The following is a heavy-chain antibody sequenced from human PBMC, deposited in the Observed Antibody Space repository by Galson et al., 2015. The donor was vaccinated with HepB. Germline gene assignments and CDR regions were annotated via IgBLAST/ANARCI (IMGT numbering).Heavy chain of an antibody. V-gene: IGHV1-69*13. CDR1: GGTFSSYA. J-gene: IGHJ6*03. D-gene: IGHD3-22*01. Sequence: SVKVSCKASGGTFSSYAISWVRQAPGQGLEWMGGIIPIFGTANYAQKFQGRVTITADESTSTAYMELSSLRSEDTAVYYCARWLIRYYYMDVWGKGTTVTVSS. CDR3: ARWLIRYYYMDV. CDR2: IIPIFGTA.